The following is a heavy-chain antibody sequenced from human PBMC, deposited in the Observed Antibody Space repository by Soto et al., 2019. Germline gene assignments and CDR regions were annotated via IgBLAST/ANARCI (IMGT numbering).Heavy chain of an antibody. V-gene: IGHV3-33*01. Sequence: QVQLVESGGGVVQPGRSLRLSCAASGFTFSIYGMHWVRQAPGKGLEWVAVIWYDGSNKYYADSVKGRFTISRDNFKNTVYMEMNSLRAEDTAVYYCARDHRYSSGWYGYFEYWGQGTLVTVSS. CDR3: ARDHRYSSGWYGYFEY. D-gene: IGHD6-19*01. CDR2: IWYDGSNK. CDR1: GFTFSIYG. J-gene: IGHJ4*02.